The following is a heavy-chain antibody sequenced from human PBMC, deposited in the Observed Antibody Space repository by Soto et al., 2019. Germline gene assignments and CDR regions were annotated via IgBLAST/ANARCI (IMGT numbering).Heavy chain of an antibody. D-gene: IGHD6-6*01. CDR3: ARSTSSTLNYYYGMDV. CDR2: ISYDGSNK. J-gene: IGHJ6*02. V-gene: IGHV3-30*03. CDR1: GFTFSSYG. Sequence: QVQLVESGGGVVQPGRSLRLSCAASGFTFSSYGMHWVRQAPGKGLEWVAVISYDGSNKYYTDSVKGRFTIARDNSKNILDLQMNSLTIEDTAVFYCARSTSSTLNYYYGMDVWGQGTTVTVSS.